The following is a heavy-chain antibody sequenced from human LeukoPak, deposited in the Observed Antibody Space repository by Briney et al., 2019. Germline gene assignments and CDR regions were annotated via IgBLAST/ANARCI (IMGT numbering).Heavy chain of an antibody. D-gene: IGHD3-10*01. CDR2: INSDGSST. V-gene: IGHV3-74*01. J-gene: IGHJ4*02. CDR3: ATQPGSDY. Sequence: PGGSLRLSCAASGFTFSTYWMHWVRQAPGKGLVWVSRINSDGSSTNYADSVRGRFTISKDNAENTLYLQMNSLRAEDTAVYYCATQPGSDYWGQGTLVTVSS. CDR1: GFTFSTYW.